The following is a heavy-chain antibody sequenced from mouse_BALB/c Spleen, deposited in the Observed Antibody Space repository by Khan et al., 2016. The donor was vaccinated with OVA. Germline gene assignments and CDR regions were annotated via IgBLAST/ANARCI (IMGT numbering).Heavy chain of an antibody. CDR3: ARSLFYSDSYAMDY. CDR1: GYSITSDYA. D-gene: IGHD2-13*01. V-gene: IGHV3-2*02. CDR2: ISSTGST. J-gene: IGHJ4*01. Sequence: EVQLQESGPGLVKPSQSLSLTCTVTGYSITSDYAWNWIRQFPGNKLEWMGYISSTGSTSYNPSLKSRISITRDTSKNQFFLHLNSVTTEDTATXNWARSLFYSDSYAMDYWGQGTSVTVSS.